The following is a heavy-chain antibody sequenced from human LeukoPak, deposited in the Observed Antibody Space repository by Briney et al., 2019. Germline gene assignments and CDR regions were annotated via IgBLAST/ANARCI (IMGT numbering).Heavy chain of an antibody. CDR3: TRGIAAAGIYYFDY. D-gene: IGHD6-13*01. J-gene: IGHJ4*02. CDR1: GFTFGGYP. CDR2: IRSKPYSGTA. V-gene: IGHV3-49*04. Sequence: GGSLRLSCTGSGFTFGGYPLFWVRQAPGMGLEWVGFIRSKPYSGTADYAASVKGRFTISRDDSDSIAYLQMNSLKTEDTAVYYCTRGIAAAGIYYFDYWGQGTLVTVSS.